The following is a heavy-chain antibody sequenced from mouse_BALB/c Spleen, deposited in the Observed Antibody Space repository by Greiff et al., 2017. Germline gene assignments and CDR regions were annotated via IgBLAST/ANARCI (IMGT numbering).Heavy chain of an antibody. CDR1: GFTFSSYT. CDR2: ISNGGGST. V-gene: IGHV5-12-2*01. CDR3: ARHEGYYGSSYGYFDV. J-gene: IGHJ1*01. Sequence: EVMLVESGGGLVQPGGSLKLSCAASGFTFSSYTMSWVRQTPEKRLEWVAYISNGGGSTYYPDTVKGRFTISRDNAKNTLYLQMSSLKSEDTAMYYCARHEGYYGSSYGYFDVWGAGTTVTVSS. D-gene: IGHD1-1*01.